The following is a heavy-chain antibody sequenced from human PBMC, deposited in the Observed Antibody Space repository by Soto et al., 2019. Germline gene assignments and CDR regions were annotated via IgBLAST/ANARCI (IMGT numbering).Heavy chain of an antibody. Sequence: ASVKVSCKASGYTFTGYAMHWVRQAPGQRLEWMGWINAGNGNTKYSQKFQGRVTITRDTSASTAYMELRSLRSDDTAVYYCARVVGALGHWFDPWGQGTLVTV. CDR1: GYTFTGYA. CDR2: INAGNGNT. V-gene: IGHV1-3*01. J-gene: IGHJ5*02. CDR3: ARVVGALGHWFDP. D-gene: IGHD1-26*01.